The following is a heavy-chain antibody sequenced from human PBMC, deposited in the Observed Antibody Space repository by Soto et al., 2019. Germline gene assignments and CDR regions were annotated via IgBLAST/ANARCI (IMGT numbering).Heavy chain of an antibody. CDR2: IGPTGDT. CDR3: ARNGVGFGFDI. D-gene: IGHD3-10*01. Sequence: QVQQQQWGARLLKPSETLSLTCAEYGRSMSGYNWSWLRRSPVRGPEWIGEIGPTGDTNYGPSFMSRVTVSVDTSKYELSLRLTQVTAADTATYLCARNGVGFGFDIWGLGTMVSVSS. CDR1: GRSMSGYN. V-gene: IGHV4-34*02. J-gene: IGHJ3*02.